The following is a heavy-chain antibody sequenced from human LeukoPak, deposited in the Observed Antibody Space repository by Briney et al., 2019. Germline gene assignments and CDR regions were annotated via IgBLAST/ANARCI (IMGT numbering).Heavy chain of an antibody. CDR1: GFTFDDYA. Sequence: GGSLRLSCAASGFTFDDYAMHWVRQAPGKGLEWVSLISGDGGSTYYADSVKGRFTISRDNSKNSLYLQMNSLRTEDTALYYCARSSVAGHYYYYGMDVWGQGTTVTVSS. CDR3: ARSSVAGHYYYYGMDV. J-gene: IGHJ6*02. CDR2: ISGDGGST. D-gene: IGHD6-19*01. V-gene: IGHV3-43*02.